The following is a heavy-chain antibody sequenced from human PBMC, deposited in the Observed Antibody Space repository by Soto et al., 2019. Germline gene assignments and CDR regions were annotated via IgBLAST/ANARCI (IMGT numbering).Heavy chain of an antibody. CDR1: GFTFSSYA. J-gene: IGHJ6*02. D-gene: IGHD3-3*01. CDR2: ISGSGGST. V-gene: IGHV3-23*01. Sequence: EVQLLESGGGLVQPGGSLRLSCAASGFTFSSYAMSWVRQAPGKGLEWVSAISGSGGSTYYADSVKGRFTIARDNSKNTLYLQMNSLRAEDTAVYYCAKYGTNPYDFCSGKANYYGMDVWGQGTTVTVYS. CDR3: AKYGTNPYDFCSGKANYYGMDV.